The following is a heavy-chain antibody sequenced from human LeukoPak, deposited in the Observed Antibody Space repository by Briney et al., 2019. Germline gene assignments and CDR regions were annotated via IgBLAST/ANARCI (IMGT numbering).Heavy chain of an antibody. CDR3: ARHGSSYGYYY. CDR1: GGSISSSSYS. J-gene: IGHJ4*02. D-gene: IGHD5-18*01. V-gene: IGHV4-39*01. Sequence: SETLSLTCTVSGGSISSSSYSWGWIRQPPGKGLEWIGSIYYSGSTYYNPSLKSRVTIYVDTSKNQFSLKLSSVTAADTAVYYCARHGSSYGYYYWGQGTLVTVSS. CDR2: IYYSGST.